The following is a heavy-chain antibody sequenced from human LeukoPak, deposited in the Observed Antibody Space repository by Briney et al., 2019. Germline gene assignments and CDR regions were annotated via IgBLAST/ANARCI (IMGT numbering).Heavy chain of an antibody. CDR3: SRDRGGGDIYFDY. CDR2: ISRGGDEI. Sequence: QPGGSLRLSCAASGFSFSSYEMNWVRQAPGKGLQWISYISRGGDEIYYADSVKGRFTVSRDNAKNSLYLQMSSLRAEDTAVYYCSRDRGGGDIYFDYWGQGTLVTVSS. J-gene: IGHJ4*02. V-gene: IGHV3-48*03. CDR1: GFSFSSYE. D-gene: IGHD2-21*02.